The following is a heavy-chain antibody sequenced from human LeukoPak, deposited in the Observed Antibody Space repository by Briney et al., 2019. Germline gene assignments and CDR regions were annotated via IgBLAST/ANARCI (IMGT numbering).Heavy chain of an antibody. Sequence: SETLSLTCTVSGGSISSGDYYWSWIRQPPGKGLEWIGYIYYSGSTYYNPSLKSRVTISVDTSKSQFSLKLSSVTAADTAVYYCARGAFDCSSISCYLYYYYMDVWGKGTTVTVSS. J-gene: IGHJ6*03. CDR3: ARGAFDCSSISCYLYYYYMDV. D-gene: IGHD2-2*01. V-gene: IGHV4-30-4*08. CDR2: IYYSGST. CDR1: GGSISSGDYY.